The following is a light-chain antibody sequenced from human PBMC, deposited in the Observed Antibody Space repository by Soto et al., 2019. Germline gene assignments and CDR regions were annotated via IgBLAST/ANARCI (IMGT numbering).Light chain of an antibody. V-gene: IGKV3-15*01. Sequence: EIVMTQSPATLSVSPGERVTLSCRASESLSTYLAWYQQKPGQAPRLLIYGASTKATGIPARFSGSGSATDFTLTISSLQSEDFAVYYCQRFNAWPFTFGQGTKLDI. CDR1: ESLSTY. J-gene: IGKJ2*01. CDR3: QRFNAWPFT. CDR2: GAS.